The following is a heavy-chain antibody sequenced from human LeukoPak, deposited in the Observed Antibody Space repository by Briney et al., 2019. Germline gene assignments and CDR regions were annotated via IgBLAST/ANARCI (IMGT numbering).Heavy chain of an antibody. J-gene: IGHJ4*02. Sequence: PGGSLGLSCAASGFTFSSYAMSWVRQAPGKGLEWVSAISGSGGSTYYADSVKGRFTISRDNSKNTLYLQMNSLRAEDTAVYYCAKETYYYDSSGYFAVDYWGQGTLVTVSS. D-gene: IGHD3-22*01. V-gene: IGHV3-23*01. CDR3: AKETYYYDSSGYFAVDY. CDR2: ISGSGGST. CDR1: GFTFSSYA.